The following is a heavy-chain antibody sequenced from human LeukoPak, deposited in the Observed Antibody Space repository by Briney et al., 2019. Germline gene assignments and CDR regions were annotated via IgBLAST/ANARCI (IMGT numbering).Heavy chain of an antibody. D-gene: IGHD3-10*01. V-gene: IGHV3-23*01. CDR1: GFTFSSYV. CDR3: ATPMYGSGKEFDY. Sequence: PGGSLRLSCAASGFTFSSYVMSWVRQAPGKGLEWVSAISGSGGSTYYADSVKGRFTISRDNSKNTLYLQMNSLRAEDTAVYYCATPMYGSGKEFDYWGQGTLVTVSS. J-gene: IGHJ4*02. CDR2: ISGSGGST.